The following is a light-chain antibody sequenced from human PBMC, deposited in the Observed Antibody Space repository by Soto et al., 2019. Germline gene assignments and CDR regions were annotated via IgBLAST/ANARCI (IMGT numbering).Light chain of an antibody. CDR1: RSNIGSNS. CDR2: YDN. V-gene: IGLV1-44*01. J-gene: IGLJ1*01. Sequence: SVMTQPPSESGTPRQRVTISCSGSRSNIGSNSVSWYQQLPGTAPKLLIYYDNQRPSGVPDRFSGSKSGTSASLTISGLRSEDEADYFCAVWNDSLNGFFVFGTGTKGTVL. CDR3: AVWNDSLNGFFV.